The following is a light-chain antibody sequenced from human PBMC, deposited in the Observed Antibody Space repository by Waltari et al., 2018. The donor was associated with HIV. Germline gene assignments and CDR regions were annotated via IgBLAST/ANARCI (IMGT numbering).Light chain of an antibody. V-gene: IGKV3-20*01. CDR2: GAS. Sequence: EVVLTQSPGSLSLSPGERATLSCRASQDVNSKYLAWYQQKSGQPPRLLIYGASTRATGVPGRFTGSGSGTDFTLTISRLEPKDFAVYFCQQYGSRTFGPGTKVDIK. CDR3: QQYGSRT. J-gene: IGKJ3*01. CDR1: QDVNSKY.